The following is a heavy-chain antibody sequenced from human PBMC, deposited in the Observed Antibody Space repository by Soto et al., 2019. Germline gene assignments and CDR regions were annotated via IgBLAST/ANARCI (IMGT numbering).Heavy chain of an antibody. CDR2: ISGSGGAT. CDR1: GFIPSSYA. Sequence: PGGSLRLSCVVSGFIPSSYAMSWVRQAPGKGLERVSGISGSGGATSYADSVKGRFTISRDNSKNTLYLQMNSLSAEDTAKYYCAKDAIMVSSSFNYFDFWGQGALVTVSS. CDR3: AKDAIMVSSSFNYFDF. D-gene: IGHD6-13*01. V-gene: IGHV3-23*01. J-gene: IGHJ4*02.